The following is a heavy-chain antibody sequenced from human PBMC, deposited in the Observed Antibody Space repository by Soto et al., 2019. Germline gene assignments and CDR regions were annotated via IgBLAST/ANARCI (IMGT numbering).Heavy chain of an antibody. CDR2: TYYSGST. D-gene: IGHD3-3*01. V-gene: IGHV4-61*01. CDR3: ARGAAYDFWSGYYNY. CDR1: GASVTSSTYY. Sequence: SETLSLTCSVSGASVTSSTYYWGWLRQPPGKGLEWIGYTYYSGSTRYSPSLKSRVTISIDTSKNQFSLILSSVTAADTAVYYCARGAAYDFWSGYYNYRGQGTLVTVSS. J-gene: IGHJ4*02.